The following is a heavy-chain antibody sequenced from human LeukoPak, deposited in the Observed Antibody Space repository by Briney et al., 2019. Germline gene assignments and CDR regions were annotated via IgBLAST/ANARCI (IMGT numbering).Heavy chain of an antibody. J-gene: IGHJ1*01. CDR1: GFTFDDYA. Sequence: GGSLRLSCAASGFTFDDYAMHWVRQAPGKGLEWVSLISGDGGRTYYADSVKGRFTISRDNSRNTVHLQMNSLRAEDTAVYYCTRDLTVATIRTPLQHWGQGTLVTVSS. CDR2: ISGDGGRT. V-gene: IGHV3-43*02. D-gene: IGHD5-12*01. CDR3: TRDLTVATIRTPLQH.